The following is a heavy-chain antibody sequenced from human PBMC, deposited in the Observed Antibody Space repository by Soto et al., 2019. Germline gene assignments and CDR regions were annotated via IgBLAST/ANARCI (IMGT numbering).Heavy chain of an antibody. CDR3: ASLYSGSSYAAFDI. CDR2: IWYDGSNK. V-gene: IGHV3-33*01. Sequence: GGSLRLSCAASGFTFSSYGMHWVRQAPGKGLEWVAVIWYDGSNKYYADSVKGRFTISRDNSKNTLYLQMNSLRAEDTAVYYCASLYSGSSYAAFDIWGQGTMVTV. D-gene: IGHD3-10*01. CDR1: GFTFSSYG. J-gene: IGHJ3*02.